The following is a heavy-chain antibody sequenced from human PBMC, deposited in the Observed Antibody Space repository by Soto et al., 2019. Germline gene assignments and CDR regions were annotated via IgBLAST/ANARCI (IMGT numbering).Heavy chain of an antibody. V-gene: IGHV6-1*01. J-gene: IGHJ6*02. CDR1: GYSVSSNSAA. CDR2: TYYRSKWYS. D-gene: IGHD1-26*01. CDR3: ARSPTPSGSSPPGLSYYYYGVDV. Sequence: SHTLSLTCAISGYSVSSNSAAWNGIRQSPSRGLEWLGRTYYRSKWYSDYASSVKSRIIIKPDTSQNQFSLQLNSVTPEDTAVYYCARSPTPSGSSPPGLSYYYYGVDVWGQGTTVTVSS.